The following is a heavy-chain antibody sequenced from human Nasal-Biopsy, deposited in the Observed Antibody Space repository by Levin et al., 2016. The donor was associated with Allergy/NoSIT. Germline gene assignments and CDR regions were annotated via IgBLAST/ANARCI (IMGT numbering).Heavy chain of an antibody. CDR1: GFTFSSRW. V-gene: IGHV3-74*01. J-gene: IGHJ3*02. CDR3: VDWFDPVDI. CDR2: IDYEGGRA. Sequence: GGSLRLSCVASGFTFSSRWMHWVRQTPEKGLVWVSGIDYEGGRAFYADSVRGRFTTSRDNAKNTMFLQMNSLRAEDTAVYYCVDWFDPVDIWGQGTMVIVSS. D-gene: IGHD3-9*01.